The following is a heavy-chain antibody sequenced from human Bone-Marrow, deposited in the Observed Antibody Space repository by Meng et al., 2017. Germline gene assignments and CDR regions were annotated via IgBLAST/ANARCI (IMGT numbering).Heavy chain of an antibody. J-gene: IGHJ4*02. Sequence: RLRLVQAPEHLALTWNVPGDSITHHWWNLHRQRVLRDLECIGRILSPATTSYHPSFKSRLPMSVETSKNPTSLQWTSVPAAEMTRYFFARVSIPYGDNILDYWGQGTLVTVSS. CDR1: GDSITHHW. CDR2: ILSPATT. V-gene: IGHV4-59*11. D-gene: IGHD4-17*01. CDR3: ARVSIPYGDNILDY.